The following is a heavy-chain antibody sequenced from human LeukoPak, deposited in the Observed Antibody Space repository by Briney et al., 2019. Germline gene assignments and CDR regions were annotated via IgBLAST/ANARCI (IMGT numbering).Heavy chain of an antibody. CDR3: ATESGSYYGAFDI. Sequence: ASMNVSCKVSGYTLTELSMHWVRQAPGKGLEWMGGFDPEDGETIYAQKFQGRVTMTEDTSTDTAYMELSSLRSEDTAVYYCATESGSYYGAFDIWGQGTMVTVSS. J-gene: IGHJ3*02. D-gene: IGHD1-26*01. CDR1: GYTLTELS. CDR2: FDPEDGET. V-gene: IGHV1-24*01.